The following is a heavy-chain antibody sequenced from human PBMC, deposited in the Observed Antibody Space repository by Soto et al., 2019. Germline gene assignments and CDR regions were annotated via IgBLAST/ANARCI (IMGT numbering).Heavy chain of an antibody. CDR3: AKSLTASNFRLDV. J-gene: IGHJ6*02. CDR2: ISGGGGAK. Sequence: PGGSLRLSCTASGFTFSSYFMSWVRQAPGEGLEWISAISGGGGAKYYSDSVKGRFTISRDNSNNTLYLHMNSLRADDTAVYYCAKSLTASNFRLDVWGHGTRVTVSS. CDR1: GFTFSSYF. D-gene: IGHD7-27*01. V-gene: IGHV3-23*01.